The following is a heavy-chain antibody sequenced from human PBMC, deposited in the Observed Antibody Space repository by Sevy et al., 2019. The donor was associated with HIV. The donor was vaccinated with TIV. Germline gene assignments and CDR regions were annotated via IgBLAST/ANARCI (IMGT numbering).Heavy chain of an antibody. V-gene: IGHV3-7*01. CDR2: INQDGGVN. J-gene: IGHJ4*02. D-gene: IGHD6-13*01. CDR3: VRAIGAAGSL. Sequence: GGSLRLSCTASGFTFSSYWMTWVRQAPGKGLEWVANINQDGGVNYYLDSVKGRFTISRDNAKNTVFLQMNNLRAGDTALYYCVRAIGAAGSLWGQGTLVTVSS. CDR1: GFTFSSYW.